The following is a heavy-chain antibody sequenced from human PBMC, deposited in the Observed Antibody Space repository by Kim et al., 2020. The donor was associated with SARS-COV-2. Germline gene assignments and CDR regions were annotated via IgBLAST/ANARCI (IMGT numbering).Heavy chain of an antibody. CDR1: GYTFTSYY. V-gene: IGHV1-46*01. CDR3: ARDEGVGVVYGGMDV. J-gene: IGHJ6*02. Sequence: ASVKVSCKASGYTFTSYYMHWVRQAPGQGLEWMGIINPSGGSTSYAQKFQGRVTMTRDTSTSTVYMELSSLRSEDTAVYYCARDEGVGVVYGGMDVWGQGTTVTVSS. D-gene: IGHD2-8*02. CDR2: INPSGGST.